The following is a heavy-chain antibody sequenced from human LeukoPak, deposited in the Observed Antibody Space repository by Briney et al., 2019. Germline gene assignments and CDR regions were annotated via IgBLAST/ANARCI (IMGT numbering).Heavy chain of an antibody. CDR3: ARVGRVSLPRRPYYYYCMDV. V-gene: IGHV1-2*02. D-gene: IGHD3-16*01. CDR2: IKPNSGVT. J-gene: IGHJ6*03. CDR1: GYTFAAYY. Sequence: EAAVKDSCKASGYTFAAYYMYWVRQAPGQGREWMGWIKPNSGVTNYIQKLQGGVTMTRDTSINTAYMELSSLRSEDTDVYYWARVGRVSLPRRPYYYYCMDVWGKGTTVTVSS.